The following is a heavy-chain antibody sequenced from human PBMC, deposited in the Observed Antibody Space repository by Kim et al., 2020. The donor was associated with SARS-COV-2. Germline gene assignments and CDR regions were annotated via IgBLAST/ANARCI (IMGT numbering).Heavy chain of an antibody. V-gene: IGHV4-31*03. J-gene: IGHJ3*02. CDR3: ARDHKGYYDSIDAFDI. CDR1: GGSISSGGYY. D-gene: IGHD3-22*01. Sequence: SETLSLTCTVSGGSISSGGYYWSWIRQHPGKGLEWIGYIYYSGSNYYNPSLKSRVTISVDTSKNQFSLKLSSVTAADTAVYYCARDHKGYYDSIDAFDIWGQGTMVTVSS. CDR2: IYYSGSN.